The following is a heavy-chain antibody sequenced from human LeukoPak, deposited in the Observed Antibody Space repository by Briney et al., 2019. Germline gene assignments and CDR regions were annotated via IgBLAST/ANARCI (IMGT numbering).Heavy chain of an antibody. V-gene: IGHV4-61*02. J-gene: IGHJ4*02. CDR2: IYTSGST. Sequence: SQTLSLTCAVSGGSISSGSYYWSWIRQPAGKGLEWIGRIYTSGSTNYNPSHKSRVTMSVDTSKNQFSLKLSSVTAADTAVYYCARAVYDSSGRYFDYWGQGTLVTVSS. CDR3: ARAVYDSSGRYFDY. CDR1: GGSISSGSYY. D-gene: IGHD3-22*01.